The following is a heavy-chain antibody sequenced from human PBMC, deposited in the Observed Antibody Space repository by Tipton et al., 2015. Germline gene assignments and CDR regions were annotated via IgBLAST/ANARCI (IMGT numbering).Heavy chain of an antibody. D-gene: IGHD5-18*01. CDR1: GYSISSGYY. CDR2: MHHSGDA. CDR3: GRGDDSTAMATGFDY. Sequence: TLSLTCTVSGYSISSGYYWGWIRQPPGKGLEWIGSMHHSGDAYYNPPLTSRVSISVDASKNQFSLKLTSVTAADTAFYFCGRGDDSTAMATGFDYGGQGALVTVSS. V-gene: IGHV4-38-2*02. J-gene: IGHJ4*02.